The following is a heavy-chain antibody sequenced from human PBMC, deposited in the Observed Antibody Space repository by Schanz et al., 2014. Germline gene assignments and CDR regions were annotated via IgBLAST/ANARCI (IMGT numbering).Heavy chain of an antibody. CDR2: IKQDGSEK. Sequence: EVQLVESGGGLVQPGGSLRLSCAASGFTFSSYWMSWVRQAPGEGLEWVANIKQDGSEKYYVDSVKGRFTISRDNAKNSLYLQMNSLRAEDTALYYCAKDMEGYCDTMTCPIPAFDIWGQGTMVTVSS. J-gene: IGHJ3*02. D-gene: IGHD2-15*01. CDR1: GFTFSSYW. CDR3: AKDMEGYCDTMTCPIPAFDI. V-gene: IGHV3-7*03.